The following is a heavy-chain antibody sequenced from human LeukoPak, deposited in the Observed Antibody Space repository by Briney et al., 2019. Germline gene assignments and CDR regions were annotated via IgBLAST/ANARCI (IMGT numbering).Heavy chain of an antibody. V-gene: IGHV4-59*12. J-gene: IGHJ4*02. D-gene: IGHD3-22*01. CDR3: ARRFPRVNPEYYYDSSGYYLDY. CDR1: GGSISNFY. CDR2: IHYSGST. Sequence: SETLSLTCTVSGGSISNFYWSWIRQPPGKGLEWIGYIHYSGSTNYNPSLKSRVTISVDTSKNQFSLKVRSVTAADTAVYYCARRFPRVNPEYYYDSSGYYLDYWGQGTLVTVSS.